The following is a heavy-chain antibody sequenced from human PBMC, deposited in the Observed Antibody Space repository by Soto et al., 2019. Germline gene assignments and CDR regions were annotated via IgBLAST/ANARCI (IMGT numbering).Heavy chain of an antibody. D-gene: IGHD3-3*01. CDR3: ARQNYDFWSGYYHNWFDP. V-gene: IGHV4-59*08. CDR2: IYYSGST. Sequence: SETLSLTCTVSGGSISSYYWSWIRQPPGKGLEWIGYIYYSGSTNYNPSLKSRVTISVDTSKNQFSLKLSSVTAADTAVYYCARQNYDFWSGYYHNWFDPWGQGTLVTVSS. J-gene: IGHJ5*02. CDR1: GGSISSYY.